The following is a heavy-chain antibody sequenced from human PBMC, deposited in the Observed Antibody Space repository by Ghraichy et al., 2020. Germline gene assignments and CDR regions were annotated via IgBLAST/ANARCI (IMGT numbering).Heavy chain of an antibody. CDR2: INHSGST. Sequence: SETLSLTCAVYGGSFSGYYWNWSRQPPGKGLEWIGEINHSGSTNYNPFLKSRVTMSVDTAKSQFSLNVNSVTAADTAVYYCARVRGVRPGPTWYFDVWGRGTLVPFSS. J-gene: IGHJ2*01. CDR1: GGSFSGYY. CDR3: ARVRGVRPGPTWYFDV. V-gene: IGHV4-34*01. D-gene: IGHD3-10*01.